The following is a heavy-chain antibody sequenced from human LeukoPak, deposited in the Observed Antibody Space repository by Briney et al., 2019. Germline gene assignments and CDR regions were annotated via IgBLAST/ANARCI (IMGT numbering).Heavy chain of an antibody. CDR1: GFSFPSYA. D-gene: IGHD1-26*01. CDR2: IWYDGTNT. J-gene: IGHJ6*02. V-gene: IGHV3-33*01. Sequence: GRSLRLSCAASGFSFPSYAMHWVRQAPGKGLEWVAVIWYDGTNTDYGDSLKGRFTISRDNSKNTVYLQMNSLRAEDTAVYYCARELSGSYSFGMDVWGQGTTVTVSS. CDR3: ARELSGSYSFGMDV.